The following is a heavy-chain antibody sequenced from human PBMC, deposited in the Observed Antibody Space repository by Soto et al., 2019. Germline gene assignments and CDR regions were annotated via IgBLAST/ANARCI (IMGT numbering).Heavy chain of an antibody. CDR3: ARKAQQLDTHDY. CDR2: IYYSGST. CDR1: GGSISSSSYY. V-gene: IGHV4-39*01. Sequence: SETLSLTCTVSGGSISSSSYYWGWIRQPPGKGLEWIGSIYYSGSTYYNPSLKSRVTISVDTSKNQFSLKLSSVTAADTAVYYCARKAQQLDTHDYWGQGTLVTVSS. D-gene: IGHD6-13*01. J-gene: IGHJ4*02.